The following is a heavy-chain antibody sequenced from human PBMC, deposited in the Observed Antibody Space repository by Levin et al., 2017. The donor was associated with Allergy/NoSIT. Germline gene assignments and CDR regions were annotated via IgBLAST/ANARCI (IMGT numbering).Heavy chain of an antibody. CDR2: INPKIGGT. V-gene: IGHV1-2*02. D-gene: IGHD2-15*01. CDR3: ARGYLTFDY. Sequence: GASVKVSCKASGYTFTGYYIHWVRQAPGQGLEWMGWINPKIGGTIYSQKFQGRVTMTRDTSINTVYMELSGLTSDDTAVYFCARGYLTFDYWGQGTLVIVSS. CDR1: GYTFTGYY. J-gene: IGHJ4*02.